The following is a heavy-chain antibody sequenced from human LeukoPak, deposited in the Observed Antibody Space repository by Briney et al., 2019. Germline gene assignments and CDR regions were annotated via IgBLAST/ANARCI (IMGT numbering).Heavy chain of an antibody. V-gene: IGHV3-30*19. Sequence: GGSLRLSCAASGFTFSSYGMHWVRQAPGKGLEWVAVISYDGSNKYYADSVKGRFTISRDNSKNTLYLQMNSLRAEDTAVYYCARVHYDSSGYYSWRFRRGDDDAFDIWGQGTMVTVSS. J-gene: IGHJ3*02. CDR1: GFTFSSYG. D-gene: IGHD3-22*01. CDR3: ARVHYDSSGYYSWRFRRGDDDAFDI. CDR2: ISYDGSNK.